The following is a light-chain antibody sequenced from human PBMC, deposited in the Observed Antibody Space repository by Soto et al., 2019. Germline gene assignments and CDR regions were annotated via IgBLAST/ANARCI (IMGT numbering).Light chain of an antibody. Sequence: EILLTQSPGTLYLSPGERATLSCRASQSISSGYLAWYQQKPGQAPRLLIYGASSRATDTPDRFSGSGSGTDFTLTISRLEPEDFAVYYCQQYGTSPRTFGQGTKVDI. CDR3: QQYGTSPRT. J-gene: IGKJ1*01. V-gene: IGKV3-20*01. CDR2: GAS. CDR1: QSISSGY.